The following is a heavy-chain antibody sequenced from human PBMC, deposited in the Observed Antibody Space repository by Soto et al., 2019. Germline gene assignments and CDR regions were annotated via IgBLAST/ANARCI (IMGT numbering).Heavy chain of an antibody. V-gene: IGHV1-46*01. J-gene: IGHJ3*02. Sequence: ASVKVSCKASGYTFTSYDMHWVRQAPGQGLEWMGWINPSVGSTNYAQKFQGRVTMTRDTSTSTVYMELSSLRSEDTAVYYCAKEDDYGHRRKVFDIWGQGSMVTVSS. D-gene: IGHD4-17*01. CDR2: INPSVGST. CDR1: GYTFTSYD. CDR3: AKEDDYGHRRKVFDI.